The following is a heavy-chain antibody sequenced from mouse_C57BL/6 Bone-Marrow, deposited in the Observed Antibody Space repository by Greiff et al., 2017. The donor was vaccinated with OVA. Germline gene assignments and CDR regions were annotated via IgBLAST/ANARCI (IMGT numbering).Heavy chain of an antibody. J-gene: IGHJ2*01. CDR1: GFTFSSYA. D-gene: IGHD3-3*01. CDR2: ISDGGSYT. CDR3: ARSLGTADY. V-gene: IGHV5-4*03. Sequence: EVKLVESGGGLVKPGGSLKLSCAASGFTFSSYAMSWVRQTPEKRLEWVATISDGGSYTYYPENVKGRFPISRDNAKNNLYLQMSHLKSEDTAMYYCARSLGTADYWGQGTTLTVSS.